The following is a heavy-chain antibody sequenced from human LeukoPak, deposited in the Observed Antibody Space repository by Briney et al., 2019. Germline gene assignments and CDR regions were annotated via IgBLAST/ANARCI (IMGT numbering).Heavy chain of an antibody. J-gene: IGHJ3*02. Sequence: PSQTLSLTCTVSGGSISSGSYYWSWIRQPAGKGLEWIGRIYTSGSTNYNPSLKSRVTISVDTSKNQFSLKLSSVTAADTAVYYCARVFATVVAYDAFDIWGQGTMVTVSS. CDR2: IYTSGST. V-gene: IGHV4-61*02. D-gene: IGHD4-23*01. CDR3: ARVFATVVAYDAFDI. CDR1: GGSISSGSYY.